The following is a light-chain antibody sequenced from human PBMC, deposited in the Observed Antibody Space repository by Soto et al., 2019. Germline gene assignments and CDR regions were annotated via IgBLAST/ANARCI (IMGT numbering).Light chain of an antibody. Sequence: EIVLTQSPGTLSLSPGERASLSCRATQTVSGNSLAWYQQTAGQAPKLLIHGASTRATGIPDRFSGSGSGTDFTLSISRLEPEDFAVYYCQLYGSSPKTFGQGTKVEVK. CDR1: QTVSGNS. CDR2: GAS. V-gene: IGKV3-20*01. CDR3: QLYGSSPKT. J-gene: IGKJ1*01.